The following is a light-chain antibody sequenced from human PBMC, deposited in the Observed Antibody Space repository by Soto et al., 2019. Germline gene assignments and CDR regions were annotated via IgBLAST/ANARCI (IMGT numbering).Light chain of an antibody. CDR1: QGISNY. Sequence: DIQMAQSPSTLSASVGDTVTVTFRASQGISNYLAWYQQKPVKVPKLLIYAASTLQAGVPSRISGSGSGTDFTLTISSLQPEDVATYYCQKYNSAPLTFGGGTKVDIK. CDR3: QKYNSAPLT. V-gene: IGKV1-27*01. J-gene: IGKJ4*01. CDR2: AAS.